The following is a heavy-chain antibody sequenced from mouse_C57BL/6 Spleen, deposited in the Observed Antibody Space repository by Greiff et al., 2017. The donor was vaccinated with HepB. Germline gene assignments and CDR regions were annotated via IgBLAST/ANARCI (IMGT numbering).Heavy chain of an antibody. Sequence: EVMLVESGGGLVKPGGSLKLSCAASGFTFSDYGMHWVRQAPEKGLERVAYISSGSSTIYYADTVKGRFTISRDNAKNTLLLQMTSLRSEDTAMYYCARDITTGGYFDVWGTGTTVTVSS. CDR1: GFTFSDYG. CDR2: ISSGSSTI. D-gene: IGHD1-1*01. V-gene: IGHV5-17*01. J-gene: IGHJ1*03. CDR3: ARDITTGGYFDV.